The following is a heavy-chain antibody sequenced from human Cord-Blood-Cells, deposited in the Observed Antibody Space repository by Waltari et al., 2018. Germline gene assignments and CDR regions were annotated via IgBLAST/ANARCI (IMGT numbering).Heavy chain of an antibody. CDR1: GGSISSSSYY. D-gene: IGHD2-2*01. CDR2: IYYSGST. Sequence: QLQLQESGPGLVKPSETLSLTCTVSGGSISSSSYYWGWIRQPPGKGLEWIGSIYYSGSTDYNPSLKSRVTISVDTSKNQFSLKLSSVTAADTAVYYCASSRPFESLYYYYMDVWGKGTTVTVAS. J-gene: IGHJ6*03. CDR3: ASSRPFESLYYYYMDV. V-gene: IGHV4-39*01.